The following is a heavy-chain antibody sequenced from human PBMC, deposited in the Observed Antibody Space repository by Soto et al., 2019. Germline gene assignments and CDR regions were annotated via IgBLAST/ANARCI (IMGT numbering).Heavy chain of an antibody. Sequence: QVQLVESGGGVVQPGRSLRLSCAASGFTFSSYGMHWVRQAPGKGLEWVAVIWYDGSNKYYADSVKGRFTISRDNSKNTLYLQMNSLRAEDTAVYYCARVKYCSANRCYASFDIWGQGTMVTVSS. V-gene: IGHV3-33*01. J-gene: IGHJ3*02. D-gene: IGHD2-15*01. CDR1: GFTFSSYG. CDR2: IWYDGSNK. CDR3: ARVKYCSANRCYASFDI.